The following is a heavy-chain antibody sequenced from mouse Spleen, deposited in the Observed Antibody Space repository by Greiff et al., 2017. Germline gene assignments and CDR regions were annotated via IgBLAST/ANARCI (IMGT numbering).Heavy chain of an antibody. CDR3: ARLPIYDGYYVLFDY. CDR1: GFAFSSYD. Sequence: EVKLQESGGGLVKPGGSLKLSCAASGFAFSSYDMSWVRQTPEKRLEWVAYISSGGGSTYYPDTVKGRFTISRDNAKNTLYLQMSSLKSEDTAMYYCARLPIYDGYYVLFDYWGQGTTLTVSS. D-gene: IGHD2-3*01. V-gene: IGHV5-12-1*01. J-gene: IGHJ2*01. CDR2: ISSGGGST.